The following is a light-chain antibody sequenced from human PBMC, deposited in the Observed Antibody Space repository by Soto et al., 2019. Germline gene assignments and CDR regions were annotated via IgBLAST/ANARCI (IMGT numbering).Light chain of an antibody. Sequence: EIVMTQSPATLSVSPGERATLSCRASQSVSSNFAWYQPKPGQAPRLLISGASTRATGIPARFSGSGSGTEFTLTISSLQSEDFAVYYCRQYNNWPPLTFGGGTKVEIK. CDR2: GAS. CDR3: RQYNNWPPLT. V-gene: IGKV3-15*01. J-gene: IGKJ4*01. CDR1: QSVSSN.